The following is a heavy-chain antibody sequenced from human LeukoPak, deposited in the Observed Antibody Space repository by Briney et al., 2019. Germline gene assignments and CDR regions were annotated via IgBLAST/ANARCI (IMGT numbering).Heavy chain of an antibody. J-gene: IGHJ4*02. Sequence: SETLSLTCTASGGSISSNSYYWGWIRQPPGKGLEWIGSIYYSGSTYYNPSLKSRVTISVDTSKNQFSLKLSSVTAADTAVYYCVSTVVTGSSFDYWGQGTLVTVSS. V-gene: IGHV4-39*07. D-gene: IGHD4-23*01. CDR2: IYYSGST. CDR3: VSTVVTGSSFDY. CDR1: GGSISSNSYY.